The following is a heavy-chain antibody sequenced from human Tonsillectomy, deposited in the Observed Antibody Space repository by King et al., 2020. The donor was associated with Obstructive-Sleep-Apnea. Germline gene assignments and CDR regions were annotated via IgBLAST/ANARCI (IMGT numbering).Heavy chain of an antibody. J-gene: IGHJ3*02. CDR2: IKRRSDGETT. CDR1: GFTFSYTW. Sequence: VQLVESGGGLVKPGGSLRLSCAASGFTFSYTWLTWVRQAPGKGLEWVGRIKRRSDGETTDYAAPVKGRLTISRDDSKATLYLQMNSLKTEDTAMYYCSTDRYCSSTTCPGAFDMWGQGTMVTVSS. CDR3: STDRYCSSTTCPGAFDM. D-gene: IGHD2-2*01. V-gene: IGHV3-15*01.